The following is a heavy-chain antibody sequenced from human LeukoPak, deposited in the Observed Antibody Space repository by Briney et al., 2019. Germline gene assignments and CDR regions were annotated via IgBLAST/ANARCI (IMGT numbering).Heavy chain of an antibody. J-gene: IGHJ3*02. CDR1: GGTFSSYA. V-gene: IGHV1-69*04. D-gene: IGHD5-24*01. Sequence: ASVKVSCKASGGTFSSYAISWVRQAPGQGLEWMGRIIPILGIANYAQKLQGRVTMTTDTSTSTAYMELRSLRSDDTAVYYCARVVEMATIDAFDIWGQGTMVTVSS. CDR3: ARVVEMATIDAFDI. CDR2: IIPILGIA.